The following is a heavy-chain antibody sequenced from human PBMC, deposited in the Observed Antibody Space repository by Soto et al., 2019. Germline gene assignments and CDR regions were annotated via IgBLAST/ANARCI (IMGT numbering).Heavy chain of an antibody. J-gene: IGHJ4*02. Sequence: GGSLRLSCAASGFTFSNAWINWVRQAPGKGLEWVGRIKSKTDGGTTDFAAPVKGRFAISRDDSKNMVYLQMNSLKTEDTAVFYFPVSSCVSFLIVRLDYWGQGTLVTVSS. D-gene: IGHD1-26*01. CDR1: GFTFSNAW. V-gene: IGHV3-15*07. CDR3: PVSSCVSFLIVRLDY. CDR2: IKSKTDGGTT.